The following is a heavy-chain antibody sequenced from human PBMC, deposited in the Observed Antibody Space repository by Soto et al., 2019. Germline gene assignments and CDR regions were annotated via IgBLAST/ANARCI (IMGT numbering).Heavy chain of an antibody. J-gene: IGHJ4*02. CDR3: AKPPLVRGLIYYFDY. D-gene: IGHD3-10*01. V-gene: IGHV3-23*01. CDR2: IVNSGERT. CDR1: GFTFTSYA. Sequence: GGSLGLSCTASGFTFTSYALSWVRQAPGKGLEWVSGIVNSGERTYYADSVKGRFTISRDNSKNTLYLQMNSLRAEDTAVYYCAKPPLVRGLIYYFDYWGQGTLVTVSS.